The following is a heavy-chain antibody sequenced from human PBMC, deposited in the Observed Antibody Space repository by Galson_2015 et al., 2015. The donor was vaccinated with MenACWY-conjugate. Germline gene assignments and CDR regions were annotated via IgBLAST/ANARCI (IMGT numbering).Heavy chain of an antibody. CDR2: LSDSGGHT. Sequence: SLRLSCAASGFTFSSFAMSWVRQAPGKGLEWVSALSDSGGHTPHAESAKGRFSNSQDKTLRKLYLQMNSLRAEDTAVYYCAKVAGYCSDDTCYSDYWGQGTLVTVSS. D-gene: IGHD2-15*01. CDR3: AKVAGYCSDDTCYSDY. CDR1: GFTFSSFA. V-gene: IGHV3-23*01. J-gene: IGHJ4*02.